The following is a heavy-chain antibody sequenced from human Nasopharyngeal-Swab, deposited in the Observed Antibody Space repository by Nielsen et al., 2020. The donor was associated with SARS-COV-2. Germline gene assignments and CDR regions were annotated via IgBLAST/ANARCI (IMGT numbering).Heavy chain of an antibody. CDR3: AKDRNDYIWGSYRLTFDY. CDR2: ISGSGGST. J-gene: IGHJ4*02. V-gene: IGHV3-23*01. Sequence: GRQAPGKGVEGVSAISGSGGSTYYADSVKGRFTISRDNSKNTLYLQMNSLRAEDTAVYYCAKDRNDYIWGSYRLTFDYWGQGTLVTVSS. D-gene: IGHD3-16*02.